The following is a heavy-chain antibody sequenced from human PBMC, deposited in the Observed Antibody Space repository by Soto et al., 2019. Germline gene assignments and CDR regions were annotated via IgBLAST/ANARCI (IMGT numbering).Heavy chain of an antibody. CDR1: GGTFSSYA. CDR2: IIPIFGTA. J-gene: IGHJ6*02. V-gene: IGHV1-69*01. Sequence: QVQLVQSGAEVKKPGSSVKVSCKASGGTFSSYAISWVRQAPGQGLEWMGGIIPIFGTANYEQKFQGRVTITADESTSTADMELSSLRSEDTAVYYCARVGDIVVVVAAADKRLREGYYYGMDVWGQGTTVTVSS. D-gene: IGHD2-15*01. CDR3: ARVGDIVVVVAAADKRLREGYYYGMDV.